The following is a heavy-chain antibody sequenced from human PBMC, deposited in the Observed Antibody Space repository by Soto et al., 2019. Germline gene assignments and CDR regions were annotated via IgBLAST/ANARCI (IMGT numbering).Heavy chain of an antibody. Sequence: SETLSLTCTVSGGSISSYYWSWIRQPPGKGLEWIGYIYYSGSTNYNPSLKSRVTISVDTSKNQFSLKLSSVTAADTAVYYCARPPPTSMVRDPLPTTDWVDWGQGTLVTVSS. CDR2: IYYSGST. V-gene: IGHV4-59*01. CDR3: ARPPPTSMVRDPLPTTDWVD. D-gene: IGHD3-10*01. J-gene: IGHJ4*02. CDR1: GGSISSYY.